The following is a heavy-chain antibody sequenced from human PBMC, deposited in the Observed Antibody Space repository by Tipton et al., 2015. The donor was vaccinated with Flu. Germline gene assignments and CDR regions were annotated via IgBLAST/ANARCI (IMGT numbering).Heavy chain of an antibody. CDR3: AKRYCSSSTCYIPDAFDT. CDR1: GFTFGDYA. CDR2: IYSSDST. J-gene: IGHJ3*02. Sequence: SLRLSCTTSGFTFGDYAMSWVRQAPGKGLEWVSVIYSSDSTSYADSVRGRFTLSRDNSRNTLYLQMNNLRVEDTAVYYCAKRYCSSSTCYIPDAFDTWGQGTMVTVSS. D-gene: IGHD2-2*01. V-gene: IGHV3-23*05.